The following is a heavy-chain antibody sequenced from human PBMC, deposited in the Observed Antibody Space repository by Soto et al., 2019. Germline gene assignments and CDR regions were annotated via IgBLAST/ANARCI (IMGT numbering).Heavy chain of an antibody. D-gene: IGHD3-10*01. CDR2: INPNSGGT. J-gene: IGHJ6*02. CDR1: GYTFIGYY. Sequence: ASVKVSCKASGYTFIGYYIHWVRQAPGQGLEWMGWINPNSGGTNYAQRFQGWVTMTRDSTISTAYMDLSRLKSDDTAVDYCARVGGGLASLGYYGMDVWGQGTTVTVSS. V-gene: IGHV1-2*04. CDR3: ARVGGGLASLGYYGMDV.